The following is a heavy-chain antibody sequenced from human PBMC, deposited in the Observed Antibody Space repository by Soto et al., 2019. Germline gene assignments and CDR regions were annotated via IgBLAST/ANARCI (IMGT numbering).Heavy chain of an antibody. CDR3: AREIRVVRGVMSYYYGMDV. D-gene: IGHD3-10*01. J-gene: IGHJ6*02. CDR2: IIPIFGTA. CDR1: GGTFSSYA. V-gene: IGHV1-69*13. Sequence: SMKVSCKASGGTFSSYAIIWVRQAPGQGLDWMGGIIPIFGTANYAQKFQGRVTITADESTSTAYMELSSLRSEDTAVYYCAREIRVVRGVMSYYYGMDVWGQGTTVTVSS.